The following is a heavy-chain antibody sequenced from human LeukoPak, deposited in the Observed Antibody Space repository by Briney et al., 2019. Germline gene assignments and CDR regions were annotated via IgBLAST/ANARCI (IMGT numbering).Heavy chain of an antibody. CDR2: INPNSGGT. V-gene: IGHV1-2*02. D-gene: IGHD3-10*01. J-gene: IGHJ5*02. CDR1: GYTFTSYD. Sequence: ASVKVSCKASGYTFTSYDINWVRQATGQGLEWMGWINPNSGGTNYARKFQGRVTMTRDTSISTAYMELSRLRSDDTAVYYCARGAYYYGSGSCINWFDPWGQGTLVTVSS. CDR3: ARGAYYYGSGSCINWFDP.